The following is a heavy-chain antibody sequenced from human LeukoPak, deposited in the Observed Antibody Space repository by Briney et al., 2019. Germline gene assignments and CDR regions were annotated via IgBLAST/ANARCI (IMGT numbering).Heavy chain of an antibody. Sequence: GESLTISCKGSGYSFTNYWIAWVRQMPGKGLEWMGIINPDDSDTRYSPSFQGQVTISADKSISTAYLQWSSLKASDTAMYYCARIWLRAFDIWGQGTMVTVSS. CDR2: INPDDSDT. J-gene: IGHJ3*02. D-gene: IGHD3-16*01. CDR1: GYSFTNYW. V-gene: IGHV5-51*01. CDR3: ARIWLRAFDI.